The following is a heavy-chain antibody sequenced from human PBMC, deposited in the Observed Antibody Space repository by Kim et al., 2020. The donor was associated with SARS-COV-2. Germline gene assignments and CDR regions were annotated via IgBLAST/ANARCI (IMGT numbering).Heavy chain of an antibody. J-gene: IGHJ4*02. V-gene: IGHV3-30*18. CDR1: GFTFSSYG. CDR3: AKTYYDFWSGYWRAFDY. D-gene: IGHD3-3*01. CDR2: ISYDGSNK. Sequence: GGSLRLSCAASGFTFSSYGMHWVRQAPGKGLEWVAVISYDGSNKYYADSVKGRFTISRDNSKNTLYLQMNSLRAEDTAVYYCAKTYYDFWSGYWRAFDYWGQGTLVTVSS.